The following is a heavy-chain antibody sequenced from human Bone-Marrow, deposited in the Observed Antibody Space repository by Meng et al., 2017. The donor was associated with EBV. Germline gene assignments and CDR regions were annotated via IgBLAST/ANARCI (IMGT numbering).Heavy chain of an antibody. J-gene: IGHJ4*02. V-gene: IGHV1-69*01. CDR1: GGTFERDA. Sequence: QVHLLQHGWDGEQPGSPVKVSCRTSGGTFERDAFSGVRQAPGQVLEWMGGLIPMVGAPHYAQKFQGRVTILADESTRTHSMELNSLRSEDTAMYYCASESGRGFTPDYWGQGTLVTASS. CDR2: LIPMVGAP. D-gene: IGHD3-10*01. CDR3: ASESGRGFTPDY.